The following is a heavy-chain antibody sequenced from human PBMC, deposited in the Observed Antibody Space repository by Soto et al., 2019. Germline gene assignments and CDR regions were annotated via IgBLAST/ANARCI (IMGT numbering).Heavy chain of an antibody. CDR1: GGSVSSDSYF. CDR2: IFYSGSS. V-gene: IGHV4-61*01. CDR3: ARDRHYYDSSGYYYHLDY. J-gene: IGHJ4*02. Sequence: PSETLSLTCTVSGGSVSSDSYFWSWIRQPPGKGLEWIGYIFYSGSSNYNPSLKSRVTISVDTSKNQFSLKLTSVTAADTAVYYCARDRHYYDSSGYYYHLDYWGQGALVTVS. D-gene: IGHD3-22*01.